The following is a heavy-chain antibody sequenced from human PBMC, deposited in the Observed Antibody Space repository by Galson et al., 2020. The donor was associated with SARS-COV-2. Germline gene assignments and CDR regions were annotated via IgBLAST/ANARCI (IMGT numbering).Heavy chain of an antibody. J-gene: IGHJ3*02. V-gene: IGHV4-30-2*01. Sequence: SETLSLTCAVSGTSISSGSYSWNWIRQPPGKGLEWIGYISHSGGTYYNPSLKSRVTISGDRSKNQSSLRLSSVTAADAAAYYCARLHYGEYAPEAFDIWGPGTRVTVAS. CDR2: ISHSGGT. D-gene: IGHD4-17*01. CDR3: ARLHYGEYAPEAFDI. CDR1: GTSISSGSYS.